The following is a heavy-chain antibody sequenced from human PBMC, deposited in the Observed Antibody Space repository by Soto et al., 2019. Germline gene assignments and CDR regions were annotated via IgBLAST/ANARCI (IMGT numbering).Heavy chain of an antibody. CDR1: GGSISSGGYS. CDR3: ARGPPLLW. D-gene: IGHD2-21*01. V-gene: IGHV4-30-2*01. J-gene: IGHJ4*02. CDR2: IYHSVST. Sequence: SETLSLTCAVSGGSISSGGYSWSWIRQPPGKGLECIGYIYHSVSTYYNPSLKSRVTISVDRSKNQFSLRLSSVTAADTAVYYCARGPPLLWWSQGTLVTVSS.